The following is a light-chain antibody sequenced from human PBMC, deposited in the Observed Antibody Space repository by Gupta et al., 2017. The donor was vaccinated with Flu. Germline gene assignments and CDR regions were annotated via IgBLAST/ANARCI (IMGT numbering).Light chain of an antibody. J-gene: IGKJ4*01. CDR1: QSVRSN. CDR3: QQYNNWPFVT. V-gene: IGKV3-15*01. Sequence: DRATLSCRASQSVRSNVAWYQQKPGQAPRLLIYGSSTRATDVPARFSGSGSGTEFTLTISSLQSEDFAVYCCQQYNNWPFVTFGGGTKVEIK. CDR2: GSS.